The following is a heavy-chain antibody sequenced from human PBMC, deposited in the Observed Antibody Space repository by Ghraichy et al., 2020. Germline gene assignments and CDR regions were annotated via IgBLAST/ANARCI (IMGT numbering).Heavy chain of an antibody. CDR3: AKDSYGGNPAFDY. J-gene: IGHJ4*02. CDR2: IYYSGST. V-gene: IGHV4-61*01. D-gene: IGHD4-23*01. CDR1: GGSVSRGSYY. Sequence: SQTLSLTCTVSGGSVSRGSYYWSWIRQPPGKGLEWIGYIYYSGSTNYNPSLKSRVTISVDTSKNQFSLKLSSVTAADTAVYYCAKDSYGGNPAFDYWGQGTLVTVSS.